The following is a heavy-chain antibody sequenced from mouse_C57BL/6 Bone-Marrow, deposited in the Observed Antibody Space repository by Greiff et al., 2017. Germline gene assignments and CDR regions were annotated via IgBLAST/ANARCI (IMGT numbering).Heavy chain of an antibody. D-gene: IGHD1-1*01. CDR1: GYTFTSYG. J-gene: IGHJ2*01. V-gene: IGHV1-81*01. CDR2: IYPRSGNT. CDR3: ARSAGSSFYFDY. Sequence: QVQLQQSGAELARPGASVKLSCKASGYTFTSYGISWVKQRTGQGLEWIGEIYPRSGNTYYNEKFKGKATLTADKSSSTAYMELRSLTSEDSAVYFCARSAGSSFYFDYWGQGTTLTVSS.